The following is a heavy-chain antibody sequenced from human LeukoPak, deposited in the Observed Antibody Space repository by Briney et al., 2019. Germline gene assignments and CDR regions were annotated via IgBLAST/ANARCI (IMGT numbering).Heavy chain of an antibody. Sequence: GGSLRLSCAASGFTVSSNYMSWVRQAPGKGLEWVANIKEDGGEKYYVDSVKGRFTISRDNAKNSLSLQMDSLRAEDTAVYYCAKVQYSDYDMNFDSWGQGTLVTVSS. CDR1: GFTVSSNY. D-gene: IGHD5-12*01. V-gene: IGHV3-7*03. CDR2: IKEDGGEK. J-gene: IGHJ4*02. CDR3: AKVQYSDYDMNFDS.